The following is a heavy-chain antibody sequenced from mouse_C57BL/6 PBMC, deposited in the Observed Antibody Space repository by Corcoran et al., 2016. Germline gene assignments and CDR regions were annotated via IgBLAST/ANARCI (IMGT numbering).Heavy chain of an antibody. D-gene: IGHD1-1*01. CDR1: GYSFTSYY. V-gene: IGHV1-66*01. CDR2: IYPGSGNT. CDR3: ARRDYYGSSPYWYFDV. J-gene: IGHJ1*03. Sequence: QVQLQQSGPELVKPGASVKISCKASGYSFTSYYIHWVKQRPGQGLEWIGWIYPGSGNTKYNEKFKGKATLTADTSSSTAYMQLSSLTSEDSAVYYCARRDYYGSSPYWYFDVWGTGTTVTVSS.